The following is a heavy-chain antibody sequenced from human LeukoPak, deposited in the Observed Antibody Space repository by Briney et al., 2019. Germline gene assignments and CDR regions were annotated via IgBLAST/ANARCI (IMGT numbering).Heavy chain of an antibody. D-gene: IGHD3-10*01. CDR2: TSYSGTT. CDR1: GASISTRGYH. Sequence: SETLSLTCIVSGASISTRGYHWAWIRQPPGKGLEWIGTTSYSGTTYYHPSLKSRVTISGDTSKSQISLKLSSVTAADTAVYYCARDGSGSYWFDPWAGEPWSPSPQ. V-gene: IGHV4-39*01. CDR3: ARDGSGSYWFDP. J-gene: IGHJ5*02.